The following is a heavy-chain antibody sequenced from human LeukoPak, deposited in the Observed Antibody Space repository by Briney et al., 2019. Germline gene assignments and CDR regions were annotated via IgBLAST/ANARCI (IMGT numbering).Heavy chain of an antibody. J-gene: IGHJ6*02. Sequence: ASVKVSCKASGYTFTSYYMRWVRQAPGQGLEWMGIINPSGGSTSYAQKFQGRVAMTRDTSTSTVYMELSSLRSEDTAVYYCASHDSSGYTSSRYGMDVWGQGTTVTVSS. CDR3: ASHDSSGYTSSRYGMDV. CDR1: GYTFTSYY. D-gene: IGHD3-22*01. V-gene: IGHV1-46*01. CDR2: INPSGGST.